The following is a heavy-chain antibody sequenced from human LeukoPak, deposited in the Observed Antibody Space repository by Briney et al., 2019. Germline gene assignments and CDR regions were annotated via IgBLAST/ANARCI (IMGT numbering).Heavy chain of an antibody. CDR1: GGTFSSYA. CDR3: ARGVPQGYQLPDV. Sequence: GASVTVSCKASGGTFSSYAISWVRQAPGQGLEWMGWISAYNGNTNYAQKLQGRVTMTTDTSTSTAYMELRSLRSDDTAVYYCARGVPQGYQLPDVWGKGTTVTVSS. J-gene: IGHJ6*04. V-gene: IGHV1-18*01. CDR2: ISAYNGNT. D-gene: IGHD2-2*01.